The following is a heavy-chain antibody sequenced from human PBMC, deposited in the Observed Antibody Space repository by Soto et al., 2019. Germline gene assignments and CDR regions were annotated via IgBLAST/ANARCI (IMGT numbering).Heavy chain of an antibody. V-gene: IGHV1-2*02. J-gene: IGHJ6*02. CDR1: GYTFTCYY. Sequence: XSVKVSCKASGYTFTCYYMHWVRQAPGQGLEWMGWINPNSGGTNYAQKFQGRVTMTRDTSISTAYMELSRLRSDDTAVYYCASQYSYGTLYYYYGMDVWGQGTTVTVSS. CDR3: ASQYSYGTLYYYYGMDV. CDR2: INPNSGGT. D-gene: IGHD5-18*01.